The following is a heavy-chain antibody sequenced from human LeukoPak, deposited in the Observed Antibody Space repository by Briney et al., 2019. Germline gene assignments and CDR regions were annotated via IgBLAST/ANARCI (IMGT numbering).Heavy chain of an antibody. CDR3: AKGGWRYCSSTSCYVPFDY. J-gene: IGHJ4*02. CDR1: GFTFSSFA. V-gene: IGHV3-64D*06. Sequence: GGSLRLSCSASGFTFSSFAMHWVRQAPGKGLEYVSGISSPGGDTDYADSVKGRFTISRDNSKNTLYLQMSSLRAEDTAVYYCAKGGWRYCSSTSCYVPFDYWGQGTLVTVSS. CDR2: ISSPGGDT. D-gene: IGHD2-2*01.